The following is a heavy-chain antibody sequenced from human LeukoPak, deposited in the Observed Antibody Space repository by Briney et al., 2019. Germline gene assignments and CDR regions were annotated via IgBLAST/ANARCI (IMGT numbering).Heavy chain of an antibody. V-gene: IGHV4-59*01. D-gene: IGHD6-13*01. Sequence: SETLSLTCTVSGSSISNYYWSWIRQPPGKGLEWIGYIYYSGSANHNPSLKSRVTISADTSKNQFSLKLSSVTAADTAVYYCARVTATTGIRYFDYWGQGTLVTVSS. CDR2: IYYSGSA. J-gene: IGHJ4*02. CDR3: ARVTATTGIRYFDY. CDR1: GSSISNYY.